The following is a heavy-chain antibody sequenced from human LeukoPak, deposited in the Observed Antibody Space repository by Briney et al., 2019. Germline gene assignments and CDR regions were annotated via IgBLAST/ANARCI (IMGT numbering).Heavy chain of an antibody. V-gene: IGHV3-21*01. CDR2: ISSSSSYK. CDR1: GFTFSSYT. Sequence: GGSLRLSCAASGFTFSSYTMNWVRQAPGKGLEWVASISSSSSYKYYADSVKGRFTISKDNAKNSLYLQMNSLRAEDTAVYYVGWDRGYSYGYSDYWGQGTLVTVSS. CDR3: GWDRGYSYGYSDY. D-gene: IGHD5-18*01. J-gene: IGHJ4*02.